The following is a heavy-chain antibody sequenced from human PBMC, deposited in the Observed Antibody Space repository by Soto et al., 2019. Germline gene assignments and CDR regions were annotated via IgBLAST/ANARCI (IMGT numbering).Heavy chain of an antibody. CDR2: ISGSGGST. CDR3: AKGLVRWPLLLDF. D-gene: IGHD4-17*01. Sequence: PAGSLRLGCASSGVRFSSSAMSWVCQEKGKGLEWVSAISGSGGSTYYADSVKGRFTISRDNSKNTLYLQMNSLRAEDTAVYYGAKGLVRWPLLLDFWGQGSTVTGSS. CDR1: GVRFSSSA. V-gene: IGHV3-23*01. J-gene: IGHJ6*02.